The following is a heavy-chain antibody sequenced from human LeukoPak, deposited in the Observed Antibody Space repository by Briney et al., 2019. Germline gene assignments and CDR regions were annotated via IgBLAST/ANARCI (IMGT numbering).Heavy chain of an antibody. CDR1: GGSISSYY. CDR3: ARGLLWFGELLHYYYGMDV. J-gene: IGHJ6*02. CDR2: IYTSGST. V-gene: IGHV4-4*07. D-gene: IGHD3-10*01. Sequence: SETLSLTCTVSGGSISSYYWSWIRQPAGKGLEWIGRIYTSGSTDYNPSLKSRVTMSVDTSKNQFSLKLSSVTAADTAVYYCARGLLWFGELLHYYYGMDVWGQGTTVTASS.